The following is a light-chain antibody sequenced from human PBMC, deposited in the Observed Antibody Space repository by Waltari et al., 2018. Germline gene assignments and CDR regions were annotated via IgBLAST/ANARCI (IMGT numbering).Light chain of an antibody. CDR3: SSYAGSNSVV. CDR2: EVS. CDR1: SSDVGGYNY. J-gene: IGLJ2*01. V-gene: IGLV2-8*01. Sequence: QSALTQPPSASGSPGQSVTIPCTGTSSDVGGYNYVPWYQQHPGKAPKLMIYEVSKRPPGVPDRFSGSKSGNTASLTVSGLQAEDEADYYCSSYAGSNSVVFGGGTKLTVL.